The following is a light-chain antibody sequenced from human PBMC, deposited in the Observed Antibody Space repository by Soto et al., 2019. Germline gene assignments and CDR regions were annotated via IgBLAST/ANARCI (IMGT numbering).Light chain of an antibody. CDR2: GAS. Sequence: EIVMTQSPATLSVSPGERATLSCRASQSVNIHLAWYQQKPGQTPRLLIYGASARATGIPARFSGSGSGTEFTLTIGSLQSEDFAVYYCQQYDNWPLTFGGGTKGEI. J-gene: IGKJ4*01. CDR1: QSVNIH. CDR3: QQYDNWPLT. V-gene: IGKV3-15*01.